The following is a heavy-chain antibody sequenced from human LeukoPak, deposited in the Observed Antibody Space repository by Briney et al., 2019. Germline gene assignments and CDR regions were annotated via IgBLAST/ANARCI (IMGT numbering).Heavy chain of an antibody. CDR2: IYYSGST. V-gene: IGHV4-31*03. CDR1: GGSISSGGYY. D-gene: IGHD2-15*01. Sequence: PSETLSLTCTVSGGSISSGGYYWSWIRQHPGKGLEWIGYIYYSGSTYYNPSLKSRVTISVDTSKNQFSLKLSSVTAADTAVYYCARGYCSGGSCPAWAFDAFDIWGQGTMVTVSS. CDR3: ARGYCSGGSCPAWAFDAFDI. J-gene: IGHJ3*02.